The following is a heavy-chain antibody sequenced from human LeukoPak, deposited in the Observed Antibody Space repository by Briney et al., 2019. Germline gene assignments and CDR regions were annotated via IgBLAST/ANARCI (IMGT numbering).Heavy chain of an antibody. CDR2: ISYDGSNK. D-gene: IGHD6-19*01. V-gene: IGHV3-30-3*01. CDR1: GFTFSSYA. CDR3: ARDSGWYYDY. J-gene: IGHJ4*02. Sequence: GGSLRLSCAASGFTFSSYAMHWVRQAPGKGLEWVAVISYDGSNKYYADSVKGRFTISRDNSKNTLYLQMNSLRAEDTAVYYCARDSGWYYDYWGQGTLSPSPQ.